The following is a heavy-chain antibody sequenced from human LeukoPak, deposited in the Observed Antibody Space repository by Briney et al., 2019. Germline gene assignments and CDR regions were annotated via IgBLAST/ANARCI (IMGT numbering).Heavy chain of an antibody. CDR3: AHRASGSYYGDWFDP. J-gene: IGHJ5*02. D-gene: IGHD3-10*01. CDR2: IYWHDDK. Sequence: SGPTLVNPTQTLTLTFTFSGFSLSTSGVGLGCIRQPPGKSLEWLAPIYWHDDKRYSPSLKSRLTITKDTSKNQVVLTMTNMDPVDTATYYCAHRASGSYYGDWFDPWGQGTLVTVSS. V-gene: IGHV2-5*01. CDR1: GFSLSTSGVG.